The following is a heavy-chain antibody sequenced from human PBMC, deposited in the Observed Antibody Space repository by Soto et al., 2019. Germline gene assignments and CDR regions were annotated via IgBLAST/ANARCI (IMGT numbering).Heavy chain of an antibody. J-gene: IGHJ5*02. CDR3: ARVGPWVPYYYDSSPYTFENWFDP. CDR2: IYHGGST. D-gene: IGHD3-22*01. Sequence: PSETLSLTCTVSGVTVSSDAYYWGWLRQPPGKGLEWIGSIYHGGSTYYNPSLNSRVTLSIDMTNNHVSLILNSVTAADTAVYYCARVGPWVPYYYDSSPYTFENWFDPWGQGTLVTVSS. V-gene: IGHV4-38-2*02. CDR1: GVTVSSDAYY.